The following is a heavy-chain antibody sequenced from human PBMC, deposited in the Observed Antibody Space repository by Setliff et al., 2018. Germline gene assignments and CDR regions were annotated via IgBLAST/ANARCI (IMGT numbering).Heavy chain of an antibody. Sequence: SGPTLVNPTQTLTLTCTVSGFSLSTSGVGVGWIRQPPGKAPEWLALIYWDGDEHYTPSLEKRLTITKDTSKNQLVLTVSNMDSMDTATYFCAYRRKMSARYDAFEVWGQGTLVT. D-gene: IGHD2-15*01. CDR2: IYWDGDE. V-gene: IGHV2-5*02. CDR1: GFSLSTSGVG. J-gene: IGHJ3*01. CDR3: AYRRKMSARYDAFEV.